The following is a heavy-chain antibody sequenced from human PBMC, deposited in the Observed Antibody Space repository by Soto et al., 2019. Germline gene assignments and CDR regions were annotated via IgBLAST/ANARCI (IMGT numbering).Heavy chain of an antibody. Sequence: SLRLSCASSGFRFSNYAMSWVRQAPGKGLEWVSGIGGRGTSAYYADSVKGRFAISRDNSENTVFLQLNSLSADDTAVYFCAKSRYVDSRGDFYDFWGQGTLVTVSS. J-gene: IGHJ4*02. CDR2: IGGRGTSA. V-gene: IGHV3-23*01. CDR1: GFRFSNYA. D-gene: IGHD3-22*01. CDR3: AKSRYVDSRGDFYDF.